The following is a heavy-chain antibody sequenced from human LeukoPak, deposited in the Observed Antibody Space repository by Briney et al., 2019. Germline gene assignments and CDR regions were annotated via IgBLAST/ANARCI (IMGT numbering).Heavy chain of an antibody. CDR1: GYTFTGYY. D-gene: IGHD6-13*01. CDR2: INPNSGGT. CDR3: APSSSWFYFDY. Sequence: GASVKVSCKASGYTFTGYYMHWVRQAPGQGLERMGWINPNSGGTDYAQKSQGRVTMTRDTSISTAYMELSRLRSDDTAVYYCAPSSSWFYFDYWGQGTLVTVSS. J-gene: IGHJ4*02. V-gene: IGHV1-2*02.